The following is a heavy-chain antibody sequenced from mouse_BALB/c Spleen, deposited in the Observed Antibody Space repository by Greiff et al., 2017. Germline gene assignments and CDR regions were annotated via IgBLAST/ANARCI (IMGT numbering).Heavy chain of an antibody. D-gene: IGHD1-1*01. CDR1: GYTFTSYW. CDR3: TRYYYGRGYFDV. Sequence: VQLQQPGAELVRPGASVKLSCKASGYTFTSYWINWVKQRPGQGLEWIGNIYPSDSYTNYNQKFKDKATLTVDKSSSTAYMQLSSPTSEDSAVYYCTRYYYGRGYFDVWGAGTTVTVSS. V-gene: IGHV1-69*02. J-gene: IGHJ1*01. CDR2: IYPSDSYT.